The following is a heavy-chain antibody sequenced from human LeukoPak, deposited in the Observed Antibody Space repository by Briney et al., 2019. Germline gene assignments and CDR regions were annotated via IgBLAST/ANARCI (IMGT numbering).Heavy chain of an antibody. J-gene: IGHJ4*02. D-gene: IGHD5-12*01. V-gene: IGHV4-30-4*01. CDR1: GGSISSDDYY. CDR2: ITYSGST. CDR3: ARGGVGGYDYFDS. Sequence: SQTLSLTCTVSGGSISSDDYYWSWIRQPPGKGLEWIGHITYSGSTDYSPSLRSRVTMSVDTSKNQFSLKLNSVTAAETAMYFCARGGVGGYDYFDSWGQGTQVAVSS.